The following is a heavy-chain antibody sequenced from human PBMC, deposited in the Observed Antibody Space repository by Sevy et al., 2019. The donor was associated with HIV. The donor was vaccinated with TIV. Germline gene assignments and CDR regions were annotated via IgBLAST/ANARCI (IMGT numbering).Heavy chain of an antibody. V-gene: IGHV3-30*18. CDR3: AKDFTGYYGMDV. CDR1: GIIFTSSG. J-gene: IGHJ6*02. D-gene: IGHD3-9*01. CDR2: ISYHGRDK. Sequence: GGSLRLSCVVSGIIFTSSGMHWVRQAPGKGLEWVAVISYHGRDKFYAESVKGRFTISRDNSKKILYLQMNSLRIEDTALYYCAKDFTGYYGMDVWGQGTMVTVSS.